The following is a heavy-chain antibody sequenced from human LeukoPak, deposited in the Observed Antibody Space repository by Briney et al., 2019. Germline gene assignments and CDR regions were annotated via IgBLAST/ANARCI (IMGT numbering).Heavy chain of an antibody. J-gene: IGHJ4*02. V-gene: IGHV3-9*03. Sequence: PGRSLRLSCAASGFTFDDYAMHWVRQAPGKGLEWVSGISWNSGSIGYADSVKGRFTISRDNAKSSLYLQMNSLRAEDMALYYCARDTPLDYWGQGTLVTVSS. CDR2: ISWNSGSI. CDR1: GFTFDDYA. CDR3: ARDTPLDY.